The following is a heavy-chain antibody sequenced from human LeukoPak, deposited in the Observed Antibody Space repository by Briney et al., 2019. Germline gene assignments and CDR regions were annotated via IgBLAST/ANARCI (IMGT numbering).Heavy chain of an antibody. CDR1: LFTLSSYA. V-gene: IGHV3-23*01. CDR3: ARVGYSGYDYDY. Sequence: GGSLRLSREASLFTLSSYALSGVRQAPGKGLEWVSVISGSGDSTYYADSVEGRCTISRDNSKEALYLQMNSLRAEDTAVYYCARVGYSGYDYDYWGQGALVTVSS. J-gene: IGHJ4*02. CDR2: ISGSGDST. D-gene: IGHD5-12*01.